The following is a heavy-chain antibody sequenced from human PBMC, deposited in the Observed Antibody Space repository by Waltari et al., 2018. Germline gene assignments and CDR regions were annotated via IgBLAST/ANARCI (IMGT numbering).Heavy chain of an antibody. Sequence: EVQLVESGGGLVQPGGSLRLSCTASGFIFSSYAMSWVRQAPGKGLDGVSGVCDSVSCTYYSDSVKGRFSISRDNSKNTVFLQINSLRAEDTAVYFCATAYSNSCFNHWGQGTTVTVSS. CDR3: ATAYSNSCFNH. D-gene: IGHD5-18*01. CDR2: VCDSVSCT. CDR1: GFIFSSYA. J-gene: IGHJ6*02. V-gene: IGHV3-23*04.